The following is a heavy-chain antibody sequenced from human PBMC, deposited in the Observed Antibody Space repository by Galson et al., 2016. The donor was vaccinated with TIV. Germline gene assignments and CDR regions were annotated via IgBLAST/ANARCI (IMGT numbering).Heavy chain of an antibody. Sequence: SVKVSCKASGDTFSSFVISWVRQAPGQGLEWMGGIIPLFGEAHYAQKFQGRVTISADESTRTVYMELSGLRSGDTAMYYCAKCRNTAMDTYYYYYGLDVWGQGTTVTVSS. V-gene: IGHV1-69*13. J-gene: IGHJ6*02. CDR1: GDTFSSFV. D-gene: IGHD5-18*01. CDR3: AKCRNTAMDTYYYYYGLDV. CDR2: IIPLFGEA.